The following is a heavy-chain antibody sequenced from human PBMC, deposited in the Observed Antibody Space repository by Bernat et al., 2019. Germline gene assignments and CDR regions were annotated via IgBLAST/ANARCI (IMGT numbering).Heavy chain of an antibody. J-gene: IGHJ4*02. CDR1: GFSLTTTGVG. Sequence: QITLKESGPTLVKPTQTLTLTCAFSGFSLTTTGVGVGWIRQPPGKALEWLGIIYWDDEKFYSPSLKTRLSLTRDTSKNEVVLSLSDMEALDTATYYCAHSPGYFDYWGQGTLVTVSS. CDR2: IYWDDEK. V-gene: IGHV2-5*02. CDR3: AHSPGYFDY.